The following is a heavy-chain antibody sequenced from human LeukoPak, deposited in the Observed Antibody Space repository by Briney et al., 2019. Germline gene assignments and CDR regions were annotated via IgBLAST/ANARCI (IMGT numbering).Heavy chain of an antibody. J-gene: IGHJ4*02. Sequence: ASVKVSCKASGYTFSDFYIHWVRQAPGQGLEYVGWITPKSGDTYSPQRFQGRVTMTRDASISTAYLELSSLRSDDTAVYFCARVRLADERAWAYWGQGTLVTVSS. CDR1: GYTFSDFY. D-gene: IGHD3-3*02. V-gene: IGHV1-2*02. CDR2: ITPKSGDT. CDR3: ARVRLADERAWAY.